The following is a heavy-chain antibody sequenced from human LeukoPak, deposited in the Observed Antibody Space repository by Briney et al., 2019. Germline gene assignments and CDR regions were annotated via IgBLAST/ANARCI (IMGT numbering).Heavy chain of an antibody. J-gene: IGHJ4*02. D-gene: IGHD1/OR15-1a*01. V-gene: IGHV3-66*01. CDR1: GFSVRDNY. CDR2: IYDDGTT. CDR3: AKGHYGNIPQ. Sequence: PGGSLSLFCAVSGFSVRDNYMNWVRQAPGKGLEWVSVIYDDGTTYYADSVRGRFTISRDNSKNALYVQMNSLRAEDTAVYYCAKGHYGNIPQWGQGSLVTVSS.